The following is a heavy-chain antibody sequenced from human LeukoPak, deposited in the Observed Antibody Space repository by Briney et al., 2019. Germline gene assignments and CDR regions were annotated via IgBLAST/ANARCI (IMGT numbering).Heavy chain of an antibody. J-gene: IGHJ4*02. V-gene: IGHV3-66*02. CDR1: GFAVSTNY. CDR2: IYSGGST. D-gene: IGHD5-24*01. Sequence: PGGSLRLSCAASGFAVSTNYMSWVRQAPGKGLEWVSVIYSGGSTYYADSVKGRFTISRDNSKNTLYLQMNSLRAEDTAVYYCASDLSSDGYNYPFDYWGQGTLVTVSS. CDR3: ASDLSSDGYNYPFDY.